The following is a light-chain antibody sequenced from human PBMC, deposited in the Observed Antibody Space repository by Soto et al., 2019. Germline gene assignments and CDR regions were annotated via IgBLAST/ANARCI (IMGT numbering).Light chain of an antibody. CDR1: QSVASN. CDR2: GTS. V-gene: IGKV3-15*01. CDR3: QHYNNWPIT. Sequence: EIVMTQSPASLSVSPGESVTLSSRASQSVASNLAWYQQKPGQAPRLLIYGTSTRATGVPDRFSGSGSGTDFTLAISSLQAADFAVYHCQHYNNWPITFGQGTRLEIK. J-gene: IGKJ5*01.